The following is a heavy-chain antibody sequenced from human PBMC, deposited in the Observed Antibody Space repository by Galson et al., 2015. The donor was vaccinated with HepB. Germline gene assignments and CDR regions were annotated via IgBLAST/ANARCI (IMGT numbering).Heavy chain of an antibody. Sequence: SVKVSCKASGGDFSNYPIIWVRQAPGQGLEWMGGIIPMSGTAKSATAKYAQKFQGRVTIAADASTSTVYMELSSLRSEDTAVFYCARVRNYNSSGYWGWFDPWGQGTLVAVSS. D-gene: IGHD3-22*01. J-gene: IGHJ5*02. CDR2: IIPMSGTAKSATA. CDR1: GGDFSNYP. V-gene: IGHV1-69*13. CDR3: ARVRNYNSSGYWGWFDP.